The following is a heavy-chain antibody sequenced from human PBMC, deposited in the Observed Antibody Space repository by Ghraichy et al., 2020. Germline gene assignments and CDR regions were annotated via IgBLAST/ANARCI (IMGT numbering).Heavy chain of an antibody. CDR2: INHSGST. CDR3: ARIGYCSSTSCWYYMDV. Sequence: SETLSLTCAVYGGSFSGYYWSWIRQPPGKGLEWIGEINHSGSTNYNPSLKSRVTISVDTSKNQFSLKLSSVTAADTAVYYCARIGYCSSTSCWYYMDVWGKGATVTVSS. CDR1: GGSFSGYY. J-gene: IGHJ6*03. V-gene: IGHV4-34*01. D-gene: IGHD2-2*01.